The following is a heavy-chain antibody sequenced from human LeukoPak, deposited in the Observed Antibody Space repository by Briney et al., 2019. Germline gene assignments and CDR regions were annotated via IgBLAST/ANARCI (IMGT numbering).Heavy chain of an antibody. D-gene: IGHD2-15*01. CDR1: GDSVSSNSAA. Sequence: SQTLSLTCAISGDSVSSNSAAWNWIRQSPSRGLEWLGRTYQRSKWYNDYALSVKSRITINPDTSKNQFSLQLNSVTPEDTSVSYCAREDCSGGSCYGGFDCWGQGTLVTVSS. CDR3: AREDCSGGSCYGGFDC. J-gene: IGHJ4*02. CDR2: TYQRSKWYN. V-gene: IGHV6-1*01.